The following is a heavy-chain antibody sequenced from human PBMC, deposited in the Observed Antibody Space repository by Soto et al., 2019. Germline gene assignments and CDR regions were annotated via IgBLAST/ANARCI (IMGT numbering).Heavy chain of an antibody. CDR1: GYTFTSYG. V-gene: IGHV1-18*01. J-gene: IGHJ4*02. Sequence: RASVKVSCKASGYTFTSYGISWVRQAPGQGLEWMGWISAYNGNTNYAQKLQGRVTMTTDTSTSTAYMELRSLRSDDTAVYYCARDFRYYYGSGSYYFPLGSVFDYWGQGTLVTVSS. CDR2: ISAYNGNT. CDR3: ARDFRYYYGSGSYYFPLGSVFDY. D-gene: IGHD3-10*01.